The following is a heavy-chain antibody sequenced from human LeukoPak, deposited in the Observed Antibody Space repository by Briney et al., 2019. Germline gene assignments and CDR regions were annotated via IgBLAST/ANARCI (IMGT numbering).Heavy chain of an antibody. J-gene: IGHJ3*02. D-gene: IGHD3-22*01. CDR2: INPNSGGT. V-gene: IGHV1-2*02. CDR1: GYTFTAYY. CDR3: ARDYYDSSGFGASDI. Sequence: ASVKVSCKASGYTFTAYYMHWVRQAPGQGLEWMGWINPNSGGTNYAQKFQGRVTMTRDTSISTAYMELSRLRSDDTAVYYCARDYYDSSGFGASDIWGQGTMVTVSS.